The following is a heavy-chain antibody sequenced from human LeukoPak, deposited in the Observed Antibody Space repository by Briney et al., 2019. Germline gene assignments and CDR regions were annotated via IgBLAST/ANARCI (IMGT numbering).Heavy chain of an antibody. V-gene: IGHV3-23*01. D-gene: IGHD3-22*01. CDR2: ISGSGAST. Sequence: PGGSLTLSCAASGFTFDHYAMRWVRQARGRGLEWGSTISGSGASTYYADSLRGRFTIMRVHSQNTLYLHIKNLRAEDSALYHCASGLAGSVVFLLRDYYYFMDVWGKGTTVTVSS. J-gene: IGHJ6*03. CDR1: GFTFDHYA. CDR3: ASGLAGSVVFLLRDYYYFMDV.